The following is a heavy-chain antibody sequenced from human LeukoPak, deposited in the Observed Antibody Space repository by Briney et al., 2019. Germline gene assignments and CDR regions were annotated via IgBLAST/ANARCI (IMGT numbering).Heavy chain of an antibody. D-gene: IGHD6-13*01. J-gene: IGHJ3*02. CDR1: GYSFTSYW. Sequence: GESLKISCKGSGYSFTSYWIGWVRQMPGKGLEWMGIIYPGDSDTRYSPSFQGQVTISADKSISTAYLQWSSLKASDTAMYYCARGTYSSSWYPYAFDIWGQGTMVTVSS. CDR2: IYPGDSDT. CDR3: ARGTYSSSWYPYAFDI. V-gene: IGHV5-51*01.